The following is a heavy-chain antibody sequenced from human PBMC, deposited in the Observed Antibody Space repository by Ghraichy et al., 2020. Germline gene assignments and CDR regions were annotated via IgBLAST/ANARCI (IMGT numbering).Heavy chain of an antibody. CDR1: GGSISSYY. D-gene: IGHD6-19*01. CDR3: ARVGDGSGWPTFDY. J-gene: IGHJ4*02. Sequence: SETLSLTCTVSGGSISSYYWSWIRQPPGKGLEWIGYIYYSGSTNYNPSLKSRVTIPVDTSKNQFSRKLSSVTAADTAVYYCARVGDGSGWPTFDYWGQGTLVTVSS. CDR2: IYYSGST. V-gene: IGHV4-59*01.